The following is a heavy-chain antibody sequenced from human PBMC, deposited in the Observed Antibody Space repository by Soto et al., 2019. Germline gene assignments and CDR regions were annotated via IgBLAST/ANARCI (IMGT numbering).Heavy chain of an antibody. CDR3: AKDPYSSSWYANWFDP. CDR1: GFTFSSYS. CDR2: ISGSGGST. Sequence: PGGSLRLSCAASGFTFSSYSMSWVRQAPGKGLEWVSAISGSGGSTYYADSVKGRFTISRDNSKNTLYLQMNSLRAEDTAVYYFAKDPYSSSWYANWFDPWGQGTLVTVSS. D-gene: IGHD6-13*01. J-gene: IGHJ5*02. V-gene: IGHV3-23*01.